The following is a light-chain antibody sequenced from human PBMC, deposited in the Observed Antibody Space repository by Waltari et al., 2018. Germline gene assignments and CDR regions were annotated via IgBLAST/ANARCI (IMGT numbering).Light chain of an antibody. J-gene: IGKJ1*01. CDR3: QHYVRLPAT. CDR2: GAC. V-gene: IGKV3-20*01. CDR1: QSVSRT. Sequence: EIVLTQSPGTLSLSPGVRATLSCRASQSVSRTLALYQQKPDQAPKRLIYGACIRATSIPDRFTGSGAGTDFRLTISSLEPEDFAIYFCQHYVRLPATFGQGTKVEIK.